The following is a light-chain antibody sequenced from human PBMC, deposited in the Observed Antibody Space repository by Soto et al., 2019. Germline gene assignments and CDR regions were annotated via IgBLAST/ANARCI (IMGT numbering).Light chain of an antibody. CDR2: VNSDGSH. CDR3: QIWGTGIPWV. CDR1: SGHSNYA. V-gene: IGLV4-69*01. J-gene: IGLJ3*02. Sequence: QSVLTQSPSASASLGASVKLTCTLSSGHSNYAIAWHQQQPEKGPRYLMKVNSDGSHSKGDGIPDRFSGSGSGAERYLTISSLQSEDEADYYCQIWGTGIPWVFGGGTKVTVL.